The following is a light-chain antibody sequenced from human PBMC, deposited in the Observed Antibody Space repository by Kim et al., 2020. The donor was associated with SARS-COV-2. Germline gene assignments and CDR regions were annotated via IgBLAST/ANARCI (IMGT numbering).Light chain of an antibody. CDR2: AAS. J-gene: IGKJ1*01. CDR3: HQTYTTPQT. Sequence: ASVGDRVTIVCRASQSIGIFLHWYQQRPGRAPNLLISAASNLHSGVPSRFSGSGSETEFTLTINNLQPEDFATYFCHQTYTTPQTFGQGTKVDIK. CDR1: QSIGIF. V-gene: IGKV1-39*01.